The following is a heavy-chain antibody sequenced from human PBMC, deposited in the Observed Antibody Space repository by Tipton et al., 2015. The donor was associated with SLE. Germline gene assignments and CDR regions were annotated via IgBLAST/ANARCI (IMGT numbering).Heavy chain of an antibody. Sequence: SLRLSCAASGFTFSSHWMHWIRQAPGKGLVWVSRISPDGSTSYADSVKGRFTISRDISKNTVYLQIHSLRADDTAVYYCARDSGVFALYWYFDLWGRGTLVSVSS. D-gene: IGHD1-26*01. CDR2: ISPDGST. CDR3: ARDSGVFALYWYFDL. CDR1: GFTFSSHW. V-gene: IGHV3-74*01. J-gene: IGHJ2*01.